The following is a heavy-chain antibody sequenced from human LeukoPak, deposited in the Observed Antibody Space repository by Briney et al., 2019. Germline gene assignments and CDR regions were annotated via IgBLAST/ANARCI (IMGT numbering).Heavy chain of an antibody. CDR2: IYYSGST. V-gene: IGHV4-59*08. Sequence: SETLSLTCTVSGGSISSYYWSWIQQPPGKGLEWIGYIYYSGSTNYNPSLKSRVTISVDTSKNQFSLKLSSVTAADTAVYYCAELERGDSFDYWGQGTLVTVSP. D-gene: IGHD2-15*01. CDR3: AELERGDSFDY. CDR1: GGSISSYY. J-gene: IGHJ4*02.